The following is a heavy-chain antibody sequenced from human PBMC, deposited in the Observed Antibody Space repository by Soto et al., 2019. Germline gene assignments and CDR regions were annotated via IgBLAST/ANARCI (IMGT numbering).Heavy chain of an antibody. CDR3: ATGWMATDPRDFDY. D-gene: IGHD5-12*01. CDR1: GFTFGNAW. V-gene: IGHV3-15*07. J-gene: IGHJ4*02. Sequence: GGSLRLSCAASGFTFGNAWMNWVRQAPGKGLEWVGRIKSKAGGGTTDYAAPVKGRFTISRDDSKNTLYLQMNSLKTEDTAVYYCATGWMATDPRDFDYWGQGALVTVSS. CDR2: IKSKAGGGTT.